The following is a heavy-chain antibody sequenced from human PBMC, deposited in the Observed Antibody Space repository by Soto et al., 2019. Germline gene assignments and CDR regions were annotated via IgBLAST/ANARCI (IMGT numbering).Heavy chain of an antibody. V-gene: IGHV3-7*03. Sequence: PGGSLRLSCAASGFTFSSYWMSWVRQAPGKGLEWVANIKQDGGEKYYVDSVKGRFTISRDNAKNSLYLQMNSLRAEDTAVYYCARSGDLWSGYPHYYYYGMDAWGQGTTVTVS. D-gene: IGHD3-3*01. CDR3: ARSGDLWSGYPHYYYYGMDA. CDR1: GFTFSSYW. CDR2: IKQDGGEK. J-gene: IGHJ6*02.